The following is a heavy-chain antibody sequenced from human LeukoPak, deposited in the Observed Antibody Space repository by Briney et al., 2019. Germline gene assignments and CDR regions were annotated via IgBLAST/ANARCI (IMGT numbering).Heavy chain of an antibody. J-gene: IGHJ3*02. V-gene: IGHV3-7*01. D-gene: IGHD4-23*01. CDR1: GFTFSSYW. Sequence: GGSLRLSCAASGFTFSSYWMSWVRQAPGKGLEWVANIKQDGSEKYYVDSVKGRLTISRDNAKNSLYLQMNSLRAEDTAVYYCARDLGYGGNGAFDIWGQGTMVTVSS. CDR3: ARDLGYGGNGAFDI. CDR2: IKQDGSEK.